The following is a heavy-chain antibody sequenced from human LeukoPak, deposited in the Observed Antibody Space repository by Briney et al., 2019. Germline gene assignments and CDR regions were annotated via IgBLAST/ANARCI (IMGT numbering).Heavy chain of an antibody. D-gene: IGHD1-26*01. Sequence: PSETLSLTCSVSGGSISRSSYYWGWTRQPPGKGLEWIGSIYYSGSTYYNPSLKSRVTISVDTSRNQFSLKLGSVTAADTAVYYCARVLSGSYPTLDFWGQGTLVTVSS. V-gene: IGHV4-39*01. CDR3: ARVLSGSYPTLDF. CDR2: IYYSGST. J-gene: IGHJ4*02. CDR1: GGSISRSSYY.